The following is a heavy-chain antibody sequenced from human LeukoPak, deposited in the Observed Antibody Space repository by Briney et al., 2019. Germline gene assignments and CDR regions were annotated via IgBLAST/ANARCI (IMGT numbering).Heavy chain of an antibody. V-gene: IGHV3-53*01. D-gene: IGHD3-22*01. CDR2: LYSGGNT. J-gene: IGHJ4*02. Sequence: GGSLRLSCAVSGFTVSSNYMSWVRQAPGKGLEWVSVLYSGGNTYYADSVKGRFTISRDNSKNTLYLQMNSLRAEDTAVYYCASDLIPYYYDDRERSFDYWGQGTLVTVSS. CDR1: GFTVSSNY. CDR3: ASDLIPYYYDDRERSFDY.